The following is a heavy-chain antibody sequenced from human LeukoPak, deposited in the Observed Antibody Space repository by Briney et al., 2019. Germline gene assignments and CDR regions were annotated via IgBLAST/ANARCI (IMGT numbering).Heavy chain of an antibody. J-gene: IGHJ5*02. D-gene: IGHD6-6*01. CDR2: ISAYNGNT. V-gene: IGHV1-18*01. CDR1: GYTFTSYG. Sequence: ASVKVSCKASGYTFTSYGISWVRQAPGQGLEWMGWISAYNGNTNYAQKLQGRVTMTTDTSTSTAYMELRSLRSDDTAVYYCARDPVIAARPLGWSDPWGQGPLVTVSS. CDR3: ARDPVIAARPLGWSDP.